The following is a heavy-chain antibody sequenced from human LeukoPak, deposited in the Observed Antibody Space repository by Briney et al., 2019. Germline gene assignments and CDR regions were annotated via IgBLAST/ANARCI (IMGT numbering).Heavy chain of an antibody. V-gene: IGHV1-18*01. J-gene: IGHJ4*02. Sequence: ASVKVSCKASGYTFTSYGISWVRQAPGQGLEWMGWISAYNGNTNYAQKLQGRVTMTTDTSTSTAYMELRCLRSDDTAVYYCAGEETTVIYFDYWGQGTLVTVSS. D-gene: IGHD4-17*01. CDR2: ISAYNGNT. CDR1: GYTFTSYG. CDR3: AGEETTVIYFDY.